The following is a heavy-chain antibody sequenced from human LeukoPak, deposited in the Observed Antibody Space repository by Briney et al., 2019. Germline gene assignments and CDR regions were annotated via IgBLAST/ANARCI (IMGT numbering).Heavy chain of an antibody. V-gene: IGHV3-21*01. J-gene: IGHJ4*02. Sequence: NPGGSLRLSCAASGFTFSSYSMNWVRQAPGKGLEWVSSISSSSSYIYYADSVKGRFTISRDNAKNSLYLQMNSLRAEDTAVYYCARGGRYYDSSGYPIDYWGQGTLVTVSS. CDR3: ARGGRYYDSSGYPIDY. CDR1: GFTFSSYS. CDR2: ISSSSSYI. D-gene: IGHD3-22*01.